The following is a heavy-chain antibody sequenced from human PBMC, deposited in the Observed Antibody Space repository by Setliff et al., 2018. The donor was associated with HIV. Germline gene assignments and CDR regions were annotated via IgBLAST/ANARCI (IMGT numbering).Heavy chain of an antibody. Sequence: GGSLRLSCAASGFTISNVWMTWVRQAPGKGLEWVGRIKIKTDGGTIDYAAPVKGRFTISRDDSKNTLYLQMNSLKTEDTAVYYCARVGVGATVFFDYWGQGALVTVSS. CDR2: IKIKTDGGTI. CDR3: ARVGVGATVFFDY. V-gene: IGHV3-15*01. D-gene: IGHD1-26*01. CDR1: GFTISNVW. J-gene: IGHJ4*02.